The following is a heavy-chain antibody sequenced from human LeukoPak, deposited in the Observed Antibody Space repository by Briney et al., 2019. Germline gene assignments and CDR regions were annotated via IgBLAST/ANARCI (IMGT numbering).Heavy chain of an antibody. Sequence: GGSLRLSRAASGFTFSRNVMHWVRQAPGKGLEWVALISYDGNNKFYADSVKGRFTISRDNSRNTLYLQMNSLSGEDAAVYSCARGGIPTGPYYYFYYIDLWGKGTAVTVSS. CDR3: ARGGIPTGPYYYFYYIDL. J-gene: IGHJ6*03. V-gene: IGHV3-30*01. D-gene: IGHD3-10*01. CDR2: ISYDGNNK. CDR1: GFTFSRNV.